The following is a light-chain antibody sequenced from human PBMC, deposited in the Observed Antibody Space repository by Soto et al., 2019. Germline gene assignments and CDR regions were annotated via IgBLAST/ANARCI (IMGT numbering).Light chain of an antibody. V-gene: IGKV3-11*01. CDR2: DAS. Sequence: EIVLTQSPATLSLSPGERATLSCRASQSVSSYLAWYQQKPGQAPRLLIYDASNRATGIPARFSGSGSGTDFTLTISSLGPEDFAVYYCQQRSNWQNTFGQGTKLEIK. CDR3: QQRSNWQNT. J-gene: IGKJ2*01. CDR1: QSVSSY.